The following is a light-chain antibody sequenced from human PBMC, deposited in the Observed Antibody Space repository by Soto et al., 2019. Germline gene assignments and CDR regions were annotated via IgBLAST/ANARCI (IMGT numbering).Light chain of an antibody. CDR2: GAS. Sequence: EIVWTQSRGTLCLSPGGRDTRSGMASQSVSNNYLSWYQQKPGQAPRLLIYGASNRATGIPDRFSGSGSGTEFTLTISSLQSEDFAVYYCQQYNNWHRTFGQGTRVEIK. V-gene: IGKV3D-15*01. CDR3: QQYNNWHRT. CDR1: QSVSNN. J-gene: IGKJ5*01.